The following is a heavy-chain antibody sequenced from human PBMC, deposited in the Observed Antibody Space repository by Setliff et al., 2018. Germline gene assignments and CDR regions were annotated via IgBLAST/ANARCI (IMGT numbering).Heavy chain of an antibody. V-gene: IGHV4-34*01. CDR2: INHRGST. Sequence: SETLSLTCAAYGGTFSDYYWTWIRQPPGKGLEWVGEINHRGSTTYNPSLKSRVTMSVDKSRNQFSLRLTSVTAADTAIYYCTRAYSGSHDYWGQGTLVTVSS. D-gene: IGHD1-26*01. J-gene: IGHJ4*02. CDR3: TRAYSGSHDY. CDR1: GGTFSDYY.